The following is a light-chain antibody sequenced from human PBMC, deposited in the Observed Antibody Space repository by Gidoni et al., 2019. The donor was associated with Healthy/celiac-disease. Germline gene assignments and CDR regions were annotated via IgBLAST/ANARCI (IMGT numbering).Light chain of an antibody. CDR3: QQYYSFPPT. J-gene: IGKJ2*01. CDR2: AAS. V-gene: IGKV1D-8*01. Sequence: VIWMTQSPSLLSASTGDRVTISCRMRQDISSYLAWYQQKPGKAPELLIYAASTLQSWVPSRFSGSGSGTDVTLTISCLQSEDVATYYCQQYYSFPPTFXQXTKLEIK. CDR1: QDISSY.